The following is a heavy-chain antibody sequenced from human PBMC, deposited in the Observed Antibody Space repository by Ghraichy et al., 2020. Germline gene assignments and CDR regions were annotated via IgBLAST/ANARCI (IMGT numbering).Heavy chain of an antibody. J-gene: IGHJ1*01. V-gene: IGHV4-30-4*01. Sequence: SETLSLTCTVSGGSISSGDYYWSWIRQPPGKGLEWIGYIYYSGSTYYNPSLKSRVTISVDTSKNQFSLKLSSVTAADTAVYYCARVYGDSSGYYVSRSFQHWGQGTLVTVSS. CDR1: GGSISSGDYY. CDR3: ARVYGDSSGYYVSRSFQH. CDR2: IYYSGST. D-gene: IGHD3-22*01.